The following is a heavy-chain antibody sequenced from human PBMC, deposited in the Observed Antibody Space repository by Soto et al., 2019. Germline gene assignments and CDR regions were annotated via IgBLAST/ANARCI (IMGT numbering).Heavy chain of an antibody. CDR2: IYYSGST. CDR3: ARAHYDYVWGSYRPDPYFDY. V-gene: IGHV4-31*03. Sequence: SETLSITCTVSGGSISSGGYYWSWIRQHPGKGLEWIGYIYYSGSTYYNPSLKSRVTISVDTSKNQFSLKLSSVTAADTAVYYCARAHYDYVWGSYRPDPYFDYWGQGTLVTVSS. D-gene: IGHD3-16*02. CDR1: GGSISSGGYY. J-gene: IGHJ4*02.